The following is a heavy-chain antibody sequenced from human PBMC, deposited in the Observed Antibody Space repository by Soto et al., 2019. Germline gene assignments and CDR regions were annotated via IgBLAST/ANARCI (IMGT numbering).Heavy chain of an antibody. V-gene: IGHV1-2*02. CDR3: ARSRETLRFLEWLLSPGY. D-gene: IGHD3-3*01. CDR2: INPNSGGT. J-gene: IGHJ4*02. CDR1: GYTFTGYY. Sequence: QVQLVQSGAEVKKPGASVKVSCKASGYTFTGYYMHWVRQAPGQGLEWMGWINPNSGGTNYAQKFQGRVTMTRDTSISTAYMELSRLRSDDTAVYYCARSRETLRFLEWLLSPGYWGQGTLVTVSS.